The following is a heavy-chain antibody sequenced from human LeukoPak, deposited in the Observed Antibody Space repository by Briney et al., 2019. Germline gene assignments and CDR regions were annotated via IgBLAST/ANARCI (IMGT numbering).Heavy chain of an antibody. Sequence: SETLTLTCAVYGGSFNGYYWRWIRQPPGKALEWIGEINHSGSTNYSPFLKSRVTISVDTSKNQFSLKLSSVTAADTAVYYCARPPRAGYYSKDAFDIWGQGTMVTVSS. V-gene: IGHV4-34*01. CDR3: ARPPRAGYYSKDAFDI. CDR2: INHSGST. CDR1: GGSFNGYY. J-gene: IGHJ3*02. D-gene: IGHD3-9*01.